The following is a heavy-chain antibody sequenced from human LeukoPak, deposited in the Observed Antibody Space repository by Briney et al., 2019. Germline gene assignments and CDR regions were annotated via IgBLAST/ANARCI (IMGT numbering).Heavy chain of an antibody. V-gene: IGHV1-3*01. CDR3: ARDLDDMVRGVIISGPTFDY. D-gene: IGHD3-10*01. CDR1: GYTLTSYA. Sequence: ASVKVSCKASGYTLTSYAMHWVRQAPGQRLEWMGWINAGNGNTKYSQKFQGRVTITRDTSASTAYMELSSLRSEDTAVYYCARDLDDMVRGVIISGPTFDYWGQGTLVTVSS. J-gene: IGHJ4*02. CDR2: INAGNGNT.